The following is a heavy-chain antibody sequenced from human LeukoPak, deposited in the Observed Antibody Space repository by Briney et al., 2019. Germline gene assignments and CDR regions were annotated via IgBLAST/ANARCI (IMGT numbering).Heavy chain of an antibody. Sequence: SETLSLTCTVSGGSISSYYWSWIRQPPGKGLEWIGYIYTSGSTNYNPSLRSRVTISVDTSRNQFSLMLGSVTAADTAVYYCARHHYRGPWFDPWGQGTLVTVSS. CDR1: GGSISSYY. V-gene: IGHV4-4*09. CDR3: ARHHYRGPWFDP. D-gene: IGHD4-11*01. J-gene: IGHJ5*02. CDR2: IYTSGST.